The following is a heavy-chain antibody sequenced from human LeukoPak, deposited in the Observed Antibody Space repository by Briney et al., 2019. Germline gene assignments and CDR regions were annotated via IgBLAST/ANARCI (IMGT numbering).Heavy chain of an antibody. V-gene: IGHV4-34*01. CDR3: ARRGSSSKAALVRRSGPIDY. D-gene: IGHD6-6*01. Sequence: PSETLSLTCAVYGGSFSGYYWSWIRQPPGKGLEWIGEISHRGSTNYNPSLKSRVTISVDTSKNQFFLKLSSVTAADTAVYYCARRGSSSKAALVRRSGPIDYWGQGTLVTVSS. CDR2: ISHRGST. J-gene: IGHJ4*02. CDR1: GGSFSGYY.